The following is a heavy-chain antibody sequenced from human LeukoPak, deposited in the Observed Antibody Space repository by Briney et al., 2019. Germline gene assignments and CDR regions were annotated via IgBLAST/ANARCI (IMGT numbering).Heavy chain of an antibody. CDR1: RFTFSGYG. D-gene: IGHD5-12*01. J-gene: IGHJ4*02. V-gene: IGHV3-30*02. Sequence: PGGSLRLSCAASRFTFSGYGMHWVRQAAGKGLEWVAFIRYDGSSKYYADSVKGRFTISRDNSKNTLYLQMNSLRVEDTAVYYCAKDRGSGGYVFDYWGQGTLVTVSS. CDR3: AKDRGSGGYVFDY. CDR2: IRYDGSSK.